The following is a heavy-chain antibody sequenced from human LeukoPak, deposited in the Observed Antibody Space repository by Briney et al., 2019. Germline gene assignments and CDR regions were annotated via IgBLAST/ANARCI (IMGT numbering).Heavy chain of an antibody. J-gene: IGHJ5*02. Sequence: SETLSLTCTVSGGSINSYYWSWIRQPPGKGLEWIGYIYYSGSTNYNPSLKSRVTISVDTSKNQFSLKLSSVTAADTAVYYCASQVYSSWSNWFDPWGQGTLVTVSS. D-gene: IGHD6-13*01. V-gene: IGHV4-59*08. CDR3: ASQVYSSWSNWFDP. CDR1: GGSINSYY. CDR2: IYYSGST.